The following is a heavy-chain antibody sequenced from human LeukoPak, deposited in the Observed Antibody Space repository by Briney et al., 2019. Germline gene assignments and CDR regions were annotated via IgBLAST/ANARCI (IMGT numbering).Heavy chain of an antibody. V-gene: IGHV3-48*01. CDR1: GFTFSSYS. D-gene: IGHD1-26*01. Sequence: GGSLRLSCAASGFTFSSYSMNWVRQAPGKGLEWVSYISSSSSPIYYADSVKGRFTISRDNAKYLLYLQMNSLRAEDTAVYYCARVGVDLAFDIWGQGTTVTVSS. CDR3: ARVGVDLAFDI. CDR2: ISSSSSPI. J-gene: IGHJ3*02.